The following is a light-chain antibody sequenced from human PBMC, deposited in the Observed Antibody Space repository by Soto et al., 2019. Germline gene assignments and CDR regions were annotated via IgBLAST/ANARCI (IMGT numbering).Light chain of an antibody. CDR2: TAS. Sequence: DIQMTQSPSSLSASVGDRVTITCRASQSISSSLNWYQQKPGKPPKLLIYTASTLQSGVPSRFSGSGSGTDFTLTISSLQPEDFATDYCQQSYNTPLTFGGGTKVEIQ. CDR1: QSISSS. V-gene: IGKV1-39*01. CDR3: QQSYNTPLT. J-gene: IGKJ4*01.